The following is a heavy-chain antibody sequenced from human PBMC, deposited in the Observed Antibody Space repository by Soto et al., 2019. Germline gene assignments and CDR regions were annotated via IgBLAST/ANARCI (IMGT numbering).Heavy chain of an antibody. J-gene: IGHJ6*02. D-gene: IGHD5-12*01. CDR3: ARRGGGYGGYYYNYGLDV. CDR1: GYTFTDYW. V-gene: IGHV5-51*01. Sequence: PGESLKISCKGSGYTFTDYWIGWVRQMPGKGLEWMGIIYPGDSNIRCSTSFQGQVTISVDKSISTAYLQWSSLMASDTAMYYCARRGGGYGGYYYNYGLDVWGQGTTVTV. CDR2: IYPGDSNI.